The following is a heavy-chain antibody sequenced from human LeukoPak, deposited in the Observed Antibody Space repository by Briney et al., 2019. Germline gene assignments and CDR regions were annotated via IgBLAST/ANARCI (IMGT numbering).Heavy chain of an antibody. CDR2: IYHSGST. D-gene: IGHD5-12*01. CDR1: GYSISSGYY. Sequence: KPSGTLSLTCTVSGYSISSGYYWGWIRQPPGKGLEWIGSIYHSGSTYYNPSLKSRVTISVDTSKNQFSLKLSSVTAADTAVYYWGRGGYGGYFNWFDPWGQGTLVTVSS. CDR3: GRGGYGGYFNWFDP. J-gene: IGHJ5*02. V-gene: IGHV4-38-2*02.